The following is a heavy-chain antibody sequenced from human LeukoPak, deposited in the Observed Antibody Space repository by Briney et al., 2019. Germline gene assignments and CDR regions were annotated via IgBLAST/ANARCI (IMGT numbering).Heavy chain of an antibody. D-gene: IGHD5-12*01. CDR1: GGSITSYY. CDR2: IYTSGRT. CDR3: ARNLPGGYGDDAFDI. Sequence: PSETLSLTCTVSGGSITSYYWSWIWQPAGKGLEWIGRIYTSGRTNYNPSLKSRVTMSVDTSKNHFSLKLSSVTAADTAVYYCARNLPGGYGDDAFDIWGQGTMVTVSS. J-gene: IGHJ3*02. V-gene: IGHV4-4*07.